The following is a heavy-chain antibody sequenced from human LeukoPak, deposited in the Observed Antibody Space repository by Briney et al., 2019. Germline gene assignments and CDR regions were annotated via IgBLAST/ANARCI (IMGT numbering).Heavy chain of an antibody. D-gene: IGHD6-13*01. CDR3: ARRTHSSSWYKSFSWFAP. CDR1: GGSFSGYY. V-gene: IGHV4-34*01. J-gene: IGHJ5*02. CDR2: TNHSGST. Sequence: PSETLSLTCAVHGGSFSGYYWSWIRQPPGKGLEWIGETNHSGSTNYNPSLKSRVTISVDTSKNQFSLKLSSVTAADTAVYYCARRTHSSSWYKSFSWFAPCGQGTLVTVSS.